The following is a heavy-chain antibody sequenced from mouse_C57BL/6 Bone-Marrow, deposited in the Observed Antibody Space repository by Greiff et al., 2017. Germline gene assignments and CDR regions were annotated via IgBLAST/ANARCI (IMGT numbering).Heavy chain of an antibody. V-gene: IGHV5-12*01. J-gene: IGHJ3*01. CDR2: ISNGGGST. D-gene: IGHD2-1*01. CDR1: GFTFSDYY. Sequence: VESGGGLVQPGGSLKLSCAASGFTFSDYYMYWVRQTPEKRLEWVAYISNGGGSTYYPDTVKGRFTISRDNAKNTLYLQMSRLKSEDTAMYYCARHGVTPYWGQGTLVTVSA. CDR3: ARHGVTPY.